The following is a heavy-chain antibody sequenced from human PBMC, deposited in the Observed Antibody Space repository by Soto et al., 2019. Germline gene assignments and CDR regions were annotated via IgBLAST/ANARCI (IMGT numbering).Heavy chain of an antibody. Sequence: GGSLRLSCAASGFTFSSYWMHWVRQAPGNGLVWVSRINSDGSSTSYADSVKGRFTISRDNAKNTLYLQMNSLRAEDTAVYYCARVKLRYFDWAPGFDYWGQGTLVTVSS. D-gene: IGHD3-9*01. J-gene: IGHJ4*02. V-gene: IGHV3-74*01. CDR3: ARVKLRYFDWAPGFDY. CDR2: INSDGSST. CDR1: GFTFSSYW.